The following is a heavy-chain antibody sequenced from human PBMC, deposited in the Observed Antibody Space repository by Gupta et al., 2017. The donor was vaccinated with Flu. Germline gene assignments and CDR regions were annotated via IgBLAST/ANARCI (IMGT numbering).Heavy chain of an antibody. CDR1: GFPFRLDW. CDR3: ATRSASTSVFADF. Sequence: EGRLVVSGGDLVQPGGSVRLSCVAWGFPFRLDWMSWVRQAPGKGLEWVANIKYDGSETFYVESVKGRFTISRDNAKNSLYLQMDRLRAEDTATYFCATRSASTSVFADFWGQGTLVRVSS. V-gene: IGHV3-7*01. D-gene: IGHD2-8*01. CDR2: IKYDGSET. J-gene: IGHJ4*02.